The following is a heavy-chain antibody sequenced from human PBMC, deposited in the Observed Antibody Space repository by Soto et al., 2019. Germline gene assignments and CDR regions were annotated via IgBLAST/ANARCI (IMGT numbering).Heavy chain of an antibody. J-gene: IGHJ4*02. V-gene: IGHV3-33*01. CDR1: GFTFSGFG. CDR2: IWYDGSDK. Sequence: GGSLRLSCAASGFTFSGFGMHWVRQAPGKVLEWVAIIWYDGSDKYYADSVKVRFTISRDNSKNTLYLQMNSLRAEDTAVYHCAFGNLSYYFDYWGQGTPVTVSS. CDR3: AFGNLSYYFDY. D-gene: IGHD3-16*01.